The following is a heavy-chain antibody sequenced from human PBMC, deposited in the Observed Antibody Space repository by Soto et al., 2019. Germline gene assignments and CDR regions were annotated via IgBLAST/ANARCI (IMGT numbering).Heavy chain of an antibody. CDR1: GGSISSSPHY. J-gene: IGHJ5*01. Sequence: PSETLSLTCTVSGGSISSSPHYWGWIRHPPGKGLEWIASSHYSGSAYYNPSLKSRVTISVDTSKSQYSLILTSVTAADTAVYYCATQYYYDSSGYYPSTTWFDFWGHGTLVTVSP. V-gene: IGHV4-39*01. CDR3: ATQYYYDSSGYYPSTTWFDF. CDR2: SHYSGSA. D-gene: IGHD3-22*01.